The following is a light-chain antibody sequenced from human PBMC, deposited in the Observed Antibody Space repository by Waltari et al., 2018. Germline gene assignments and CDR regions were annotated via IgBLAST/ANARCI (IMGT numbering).Light chain of an antibody. CDR2: KDS. V-gene: IGLV3-25*03. Sequence: SHELTQPPSVPVSPGQTARNTCSGDALSRQYAYWYQQKAGQAPVAVICKDSERPSGIPERFSGSTSGTTVTLTISGVQAEDEADYYCQTTDSSGAWAFGGGTKLTVL. CDR3: QTTDSSGAWA. J-gene: IGLJ3*02. CDR1: ALSRQY.